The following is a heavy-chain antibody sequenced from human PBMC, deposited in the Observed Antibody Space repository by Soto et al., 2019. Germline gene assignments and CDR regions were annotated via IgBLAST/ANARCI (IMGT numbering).Heavy chain of an antibody. V-gene: IGHV3-30*18. CDR1: GFTFSSYG. CDR2: ISYDGSNK. CDR3: AKLPGYSSSWPVDY. Sequence: GGSLRLSCAASGFTFSSYGMHWVRQAPGKGLEWVAVISYDGSNKYYADSVKGRFTISRDNSKNTLYLQMNSLRAEDTAVYYCAKLPGYSSSWPVDYWGQGTLVTVSS. J-gene: IGHJ4*02. D-gene: IGHD6-13*01.